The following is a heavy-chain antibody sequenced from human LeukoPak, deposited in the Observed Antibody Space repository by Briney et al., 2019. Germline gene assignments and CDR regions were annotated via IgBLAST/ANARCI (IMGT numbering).Heavy chain of an antibody. V-gene: IGHV3-11*01. CDR3: ARDYYGSGRNYYYYYMDV. J-gene: IGHJ6*03. D-gene: IGHD3-10*01. CDR2: ISSSGSTI. CDR1: GFTFSDYY. Sequence: GGSLRLSCAASGFTFSDYYMSWIRQAPGKGLEWVSYISSSGSTIYYADSVKGRFTISRDNAKNSPYLQMNSLRAEDTAVYYCARDYYGSGRNYYYYYMDVWGKGTTVTVSS.